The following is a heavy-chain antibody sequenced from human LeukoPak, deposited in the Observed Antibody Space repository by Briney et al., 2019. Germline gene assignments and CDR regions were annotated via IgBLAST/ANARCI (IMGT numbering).Heavy chain of an antibody. CDR1: GGSISSSTYY. J-gene: IGHJ3*02. V-gene: IGHV4-39*01. Sequence: PSETLSLTCTVSGGSISSSTYYWGWIRQPPGKGLEWIGSIYYSGSTYYNASLKSRVTISADTSKNQFSLKLSSVAAADTAVYYCARPLSGSSSWHGDAFDIWGQGTMVTVSS. CDR3: ARPLSGSSSWHGDAFDI. CDR2: IYYSGST. D-gene: IGHD6-13*01.